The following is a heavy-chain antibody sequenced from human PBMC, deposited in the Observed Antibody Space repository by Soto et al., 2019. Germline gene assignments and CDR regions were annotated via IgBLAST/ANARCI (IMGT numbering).Heavy chain of an antibody. CDR1: GGTFNRKT. CDR2: IIPVLDVT. J-gene: IGHJ6*04. Sequence: QAQLVQSGAEVKKPGSSVKVSCKASGGTFNRKTLSWVRQAPGQGLQWMGRIIPVLDVTEYPQNFQGRVTITADTSTSTVYLALSGLGSDDTAVYYCARGGKLGGDLDVWGKGTPVIVSS. CDR3: ARGGKLGGDLDV. D-gene: IGHD3-10*01. V-gene: IGHV1-69*02.